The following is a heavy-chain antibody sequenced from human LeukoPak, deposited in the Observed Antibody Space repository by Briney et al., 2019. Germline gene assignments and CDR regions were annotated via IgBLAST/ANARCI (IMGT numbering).Heavy chain of an antibody. J-gene: IGHJ6*03. D-gene: IGHD1-1*01. CDR1: GFTFSDYY. CDR2: ISSSGSTI. Sequence: GGSLRLSCAASGFTFSDYYMSWIRQAPGKGLEWVSYISSSGSTIYYADSVKGRFTISRDNAKNSLYLQMNSLRAEDTAVYYCARLNDYYYYYMDVWGKGATVTVSS. CDR3: ARLNDYYYYYMDV. V-gene: IGHV3-11*04.